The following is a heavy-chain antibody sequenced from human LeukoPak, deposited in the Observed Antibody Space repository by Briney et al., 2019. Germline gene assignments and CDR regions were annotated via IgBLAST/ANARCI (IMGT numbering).Heavy chain of an antibody. CDR1: GFTFSSYD. CDR3: ARSFDI. CDR2: ISSSGTTI. J-gene: IGHJ3*02. V-gene: IGHV3-48*03. Sequence: GGSLRLSCAASGFTFSSYDMNWVRQAPGKGLEWVSFISSSGTTIDYADFVKGRFTISRDNTKNFLYLQMNSLRVEDTAIYHCARSFDIWGQGTMVTVSP.